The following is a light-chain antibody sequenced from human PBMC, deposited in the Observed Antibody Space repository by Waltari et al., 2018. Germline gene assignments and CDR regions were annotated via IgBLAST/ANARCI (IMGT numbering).Light chain of an antibody. CDR2: GKN. J-gene: IGLJ1*01. Sequence: SSELTQDPAVSMALGQTVRITCQGDSLRYYYANWYRQKPGQAPLLVMYGKNNRPSGITDRFSGYYSGDTASSTMTGAAAEDEADYYCNSRDGNGNPFVFGPATKVTVL. CDR1: SLRYYY. CDR3: NSRDGNGNPFV. V-gene: IGLV3-19*01.